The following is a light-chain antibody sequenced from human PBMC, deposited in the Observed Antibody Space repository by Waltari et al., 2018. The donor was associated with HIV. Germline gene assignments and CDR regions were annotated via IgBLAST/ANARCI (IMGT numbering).Light chain of an antibody. Sequence: DIVMTQSPDSLAVSLGERATINCKSSQSGLYSSSNKNYLAWYQQKPGQPPKLLIYWASTRESGVPDRFSGSGSGTDFTLTISSLQAEDVAVYYCQQYYSTPRTFGQGTKVEIK. CDR2: WAS. J-gene: IGKJ1*01. CDR3: QQYYSTPRT. V-gene: IGKV4-1*01. CDR1: QSGLYSSSNKNY.